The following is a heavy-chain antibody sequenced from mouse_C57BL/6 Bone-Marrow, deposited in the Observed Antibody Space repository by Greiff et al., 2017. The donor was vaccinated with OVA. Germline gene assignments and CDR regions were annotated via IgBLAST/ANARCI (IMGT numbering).Heavy chain of an antibody. V-gene: IGHV1-39*01. CDR3: ARWRDGYYDWYFDV. CDR1: GYSFTDYN. CDR2: INPNYGTT. J-gene: IGHJ1*03. Sequence: VQLKESGPELVKPGASVKISCKASGYSFTDYNMNWVKQSNGKSLEWIGVINPNYGTTSYNQKFKGKATLTVDQSSSTAYMQLNSLTSEDSAVYYCARWRDGYYDWYFDVWGTGTTVTVSS. D-gene: IGHD2-3*01.